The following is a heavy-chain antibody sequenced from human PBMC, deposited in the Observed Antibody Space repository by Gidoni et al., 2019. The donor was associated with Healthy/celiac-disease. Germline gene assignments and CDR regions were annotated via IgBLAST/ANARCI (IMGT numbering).Heavy chain of an antibody. Sequence: QVQLVQSGGGVVQPGRSVHLACAASGFTFSSFARHWVRQAPGKGLAWVAVISYDGSKKYYADSVKGRFTISRDNSKNTLYLQMNSLRAEDTAVYYCARPPTFTLPFDYWGQGTLVTVSS. D-gene: IGHD2-2*01. CDR3: ARPPTFTLPFDY. CDR2: ISYDGSKK. V-gene: IGHV3-30-3*01. CDR1: GFTFSSFA. J-gene: IGHJ4*02.